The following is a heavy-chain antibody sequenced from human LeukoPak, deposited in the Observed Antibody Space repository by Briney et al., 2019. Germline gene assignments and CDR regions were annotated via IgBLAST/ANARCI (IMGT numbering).Heavy chain of an antibody. V-gene: IGHV3-23*01. CDR3: AKDSVPYYYGSGSYPDY. Sequence: PGGSLRLSCAASGFTFSSYAMSWVRQAPGKGLEWVSAISGSGGSTYCADSVKGRFTISRDNSKNTLYLQMNSLTAEDTAVYYCAKDSVPYYYGSGSYPDYWGQGTLVTVSS. CDR1: GFTFSSYA. D-gene: IGHD3-10*01. J-gene: IGHJ4*02. CDR2: ISGSGGST.